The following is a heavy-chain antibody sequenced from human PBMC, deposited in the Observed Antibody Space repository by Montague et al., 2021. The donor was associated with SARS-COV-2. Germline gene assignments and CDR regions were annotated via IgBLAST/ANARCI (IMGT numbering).Heavy chain of an antibody. Sequence: SETLSLTCRVSGDSISTSTWWTWVRQTPGKGLEWIGEIFHSGTINYNPSLKSRVSISVDTSKSQFSLKLSSVTAADTAVYYCARHRAAAGIWYFDLWGRGTLVTVSS. CDR1: GDSISTSTW. D-gene: IGHD6-13*01. V-gene: IGHV4-4*02. CDR3: ARHRAAAGIWYFDL. CDR2: IFHSGTI. J-gene: IGHJ2*01.